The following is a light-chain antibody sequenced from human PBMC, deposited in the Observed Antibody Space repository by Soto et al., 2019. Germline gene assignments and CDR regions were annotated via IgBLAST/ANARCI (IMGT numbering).Light chain of an antibody. J-gene: IGKJ1*01. CDR3: QQYDTFST. CDR2: DAS. CDR1: QSISVW. V-gene: IGKV1-5*01. Sequence: DIQMTQSPSNLSASVGDRVTVTCRASQSISVWLAWYQQKPGKAPKLLIFDASTLQSGVPSRFSGSGSGTEFTLTISSLQPDDFATYYCQQYDTFSTFGQGTKVDI.